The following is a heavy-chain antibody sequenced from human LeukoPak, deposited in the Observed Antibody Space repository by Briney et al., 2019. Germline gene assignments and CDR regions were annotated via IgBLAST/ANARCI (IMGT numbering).Heavy chain of an antibody. D-gene: IGHD4-23*01. CDR2: LDSSGST. Sequence: SETLSLTCTVSGGSISSRSDYWGWIRQTPGKGLEWIGNLDSSGSTYYNPSLKSRVTISVGTSKNQFSLNLRSVTAADTAIYFCSRSHDYGGLYFYYYMDVWGKGTTVTVSS. J-gene: IGHJ6*03. CDR3: SRSHDYGGLYFYYYMDV. CDR1: GGSISSRSDY. V-gene: IGHV4-39*01.